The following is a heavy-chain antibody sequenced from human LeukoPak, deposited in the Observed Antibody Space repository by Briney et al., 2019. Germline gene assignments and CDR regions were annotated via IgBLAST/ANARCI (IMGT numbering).Heavy chain of an antibody. CDR2: IYYRGST. CDR1: GGSISSYY. CDR3: ARDGGYCSSTSCYGI. Sequence: PSETLSLTCTVSGGSISSYYWSWIRQPPGKGLEWIGYIYYRGSTNYNPSLKSRVTISVDTSKNQFSLKLSSVTAADTAVYYCARDGGYCSSTSCYGIWGQGTMVTVSS. V-gene: IGHV4-59*01. J-gene: IGHJ3*02. D-gene: IGHD2-2*01.